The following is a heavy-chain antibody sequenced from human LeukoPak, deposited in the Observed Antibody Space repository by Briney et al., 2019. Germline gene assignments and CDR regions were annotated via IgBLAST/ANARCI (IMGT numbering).Heavy chain of an antibody. V-gene: IGHV3-30*02. Sequence: GGSLRLSCAASGFSFSSYGMHWVRQAPGKGLEWVAFIRYDGSKKYYADSVKGRFTISRDNSKNTLYVQINSLRAEDTAVYYCARDLGYSSSWSGEYFQHWGQGTLVTVSS. J-gene: IGHJ1*01. D-gene: IGHD6-13*01. CDR1: GFSFSSYG. CDR2: IRYDGSKK. CDR3: ARDLGYSSSWSGEYFQH.